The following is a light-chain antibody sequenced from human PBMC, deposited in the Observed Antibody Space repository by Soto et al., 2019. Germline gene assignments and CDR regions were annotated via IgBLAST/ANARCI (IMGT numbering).Light chain of an antibody. V-gene: IGLV2-14*03. Sequence: QSVLTQPASVSGSPGQSITISCSGTSSDVGRYNAVSWYQQHPGKVPQLMIYDVSIRPSGISDRFSASKSGNMASLTISGLQAEDEADYYCSSYTVSGSYVFGTGTKVPVL. CDR1: SSDVGRYNA. J-gene: IGLJ1*01. CDR2: DVS. CDR3: SSYTVSGSYV.